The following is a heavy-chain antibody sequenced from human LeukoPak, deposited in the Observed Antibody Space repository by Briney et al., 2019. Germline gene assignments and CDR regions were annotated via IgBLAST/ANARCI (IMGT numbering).Heavy chain of an antibody. CDR2: TYDSGST. D-gene: IGHD2-15*01. J-gene: IGHJ3*02. V-gene: IGHV4-30-4*01. Sequence: SQTLSLTCTVSGASIRSGDYYWSWIRQPPGKGLEWIGYTYDSGSTYYNPSLKSRITISVDTSENRFSLKLSSVTATDTAVYYCARDCSGGSCYGAFDIWGQGTMVTVSS. CDR3: ARDCSGGSCYGAFDI. CDR1: GASIRSGDYY.